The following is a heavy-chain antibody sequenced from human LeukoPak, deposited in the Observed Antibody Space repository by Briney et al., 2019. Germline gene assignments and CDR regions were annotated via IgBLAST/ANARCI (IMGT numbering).Heavy chain of an antibody. Sequence: PGRSLRLSCAASGFTFNTYAIHWARQAPGKGLEWVAFVSWNADTTYYADSVKGRFTISRDDSKNTVYLQMNSLKAEDTALYYCARDRSTKYSSDYWGQGTLVTVSS. CDR1: GFTFNTYA. CDR3: ARDRSTKYSSDY. J-gene: IGHJ4*02. CDR2: VSWNADTT. V-gene: IGHV3-30-3*01. D-gene: IGHD2/OR15-2a*01.